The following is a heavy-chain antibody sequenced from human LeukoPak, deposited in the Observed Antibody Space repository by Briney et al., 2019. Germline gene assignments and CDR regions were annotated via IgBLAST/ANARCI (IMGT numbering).Heavy chain of an antibody. J-gene: IGHJ3*02. V-gene: IGHV3-23*01. D-gene: IGHD6-13*01. CDR2: ISGSGGST. CDR3: ARDYSSSWYGGIDAFDI. Sequence: PGGSLRLSCAASGFTFSSYAMSWVRQAPGKGLEWVSAISGSGGSTYYADSVKGRFTISRDNSKNTLYLQMNSLRAEDTAVYYCARDYSSSWYGGIDAFDIWGQGTMVTVSS. CDR1: GFTFSSYA.